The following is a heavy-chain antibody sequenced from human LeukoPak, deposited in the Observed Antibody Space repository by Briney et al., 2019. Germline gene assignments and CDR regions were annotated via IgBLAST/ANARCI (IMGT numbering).Heavy chain of an antibody. CDR3: AKDLVGANYY. D-gene: IGHD1-26*01. V-gene: IGHV3-21*04. CDR1: GFTFSSYS. CDR2: ISSSSSYI. J-gene: IGHJ4*02. Sequence: PGGSLRLSCAASGFTFSSYSMNWVRQAPGKGLEWVSSISSSSSYIYYTDSVKGRFTISRDNAKNSLYLQMNSLRAEDTAVYYCAKDLVGANYYWGQGTLVTVSS.